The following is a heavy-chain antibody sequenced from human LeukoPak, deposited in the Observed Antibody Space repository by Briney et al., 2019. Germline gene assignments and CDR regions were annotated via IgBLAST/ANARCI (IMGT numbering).Heavy chain of an antibody. V-gene: IGHV3-23*01. CDR1: GFTFSSNA. J-gene: IGHJ6*02. CDR2: IGSDDNK. D-gene: IGHD3-10*01. CDR3: AKVPYSDYGSGRPPFMDV. Sequence: GGSLRLSCTASGFTFSSNAMGWVRQAPGKGLEWVSGIGSDDNKLYADSVKGRFTISRDNSENTLYLQMNNLRAEDTAIHYCAKVPYSDYGSGRPPFMDVWGQGTTVAVSS.